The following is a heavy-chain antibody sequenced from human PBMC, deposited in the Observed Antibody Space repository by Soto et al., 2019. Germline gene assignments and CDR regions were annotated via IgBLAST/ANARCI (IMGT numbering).Heavy chain of an antibody. V-gene: IGHV4-4*02. CDR1: GDSISSRNW. D-gene: IGHD2-2*01. J-gene: IGHJ6*02. Sequence: PSETLSLTCAVSGDSISSRNWWSWVRQPPGKGLEWIGEIYQSGSTSYSPSLKSRVTISLDKSENQFSLKLSAVTAADTAVYYCARVNRRLVLVPADPYPYCMEFRCPGITVTV. CDR3: ARVNRRLVLVPADPYPYCMEF. CDR2: IYQSGST.